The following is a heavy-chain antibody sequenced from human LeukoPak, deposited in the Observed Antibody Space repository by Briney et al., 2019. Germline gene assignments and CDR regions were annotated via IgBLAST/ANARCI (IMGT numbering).Heavy chain of an antibody. D-gene: IGHD1-26*01. CDR1: GFTFSTYG. Sequence: GGSLRLSCAASGFTFSTYGMHWVRQAPGKGLEWVAFIRYDGSNKYYADSVKGRFTISGDNSKNTLYLQMNSLRAEDTAVYYCAKDGLVGATLFYYFDYWGQGTLVTVSS. CDR2: IRYDGSNK. J-gene: IGHJ4*02. CDR3: AKDGLVGATLFYYFDY. V-gene: IGHV3-30*02.